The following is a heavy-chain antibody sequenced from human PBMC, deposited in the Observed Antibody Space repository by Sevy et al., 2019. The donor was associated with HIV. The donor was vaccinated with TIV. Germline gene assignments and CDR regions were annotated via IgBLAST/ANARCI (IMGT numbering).Heavy chain of an antibody. CDR3: ALGPRWSV. D-gene: IGHD3-3*01. J-gene: IGHJ6*02. V-gene: IGHV2-5*02. CDR1: GFSLSTSGVG. Sequence: SGPTLVKPTQTLTLTCTFSGFSLSTSGVGVGWIRQPPGKALEWLTLIYWDDDKRYSPSLKGRLTITKVTSKNQVDLTITHMDPVETATYSCALGPRWSVWGQGTTVTVSS. CDR2: IYWDDDK.